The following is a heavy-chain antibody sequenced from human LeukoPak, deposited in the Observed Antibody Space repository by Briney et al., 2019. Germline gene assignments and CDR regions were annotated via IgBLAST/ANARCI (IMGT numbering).Heavy chain of an antibody. V-gene: IGHV3-23*01. CDR3: AKDRYSFGSYYMDV. J-gene: IGHJ6*03. Sequence: GGSLRLSCAASGFTFSSYEMIWVRQAPGKGLEWVSAISGRGDSTYYADSVRGRFTISRDNSKNTLYLQMSSLRAEDTAIYYCAKDRYSFGSYYMDVWGKGTTVTISS. CDR1: GFTFSSYE. D-gene: IGHD5-18*01. CDR2: ISGRGDST.